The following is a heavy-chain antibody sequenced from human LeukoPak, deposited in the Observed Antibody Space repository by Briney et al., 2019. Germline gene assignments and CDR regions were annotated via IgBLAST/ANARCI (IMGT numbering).Heavy chain of an antibody. CDR3: ASDDYGDYEDGFDI. D-gene: IGHD4-17*01. Sequence: PGGSLRLSCVVSGFTFSRATMNWVRQAPGKGLEWVSSISSTSTYINYADSVKGRFTISRDNAKKSLYLQMNGLRGEDTAMYYCASDDYGDYEDGFDIWGQGTMVTVSS. CDR2: ISSTSTYI. J-gene: IGHJ3*02. CDR1: GFTFSRAT. V-gene: IGHV3-21*01.